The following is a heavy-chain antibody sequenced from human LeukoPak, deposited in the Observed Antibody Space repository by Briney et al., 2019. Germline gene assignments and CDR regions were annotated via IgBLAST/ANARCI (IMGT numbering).Heavy chain of an antibody. CDR2: IILILGIA. V-gene: IGHV1-69*02. Sequence: SVKVSCKASGGTFSSYTISWVRQAPGQGLEWMGRIILILGIANYAQKFQGRVTITADKSTSTAYMELSSLRSEDTAVYYCARKGDYYDSSGYSVGYGDAFDIWGQGTMVTVSS. CDR1: GGTFSSYT. D-gene: IGHD3-22*01. J-gene: IGHJ3*02. CDR3: ARKGDYYDSSGYSVGYGDAFDI.